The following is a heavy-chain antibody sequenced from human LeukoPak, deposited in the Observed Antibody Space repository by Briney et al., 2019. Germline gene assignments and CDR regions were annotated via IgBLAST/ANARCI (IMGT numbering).Heavy chain of an antibody. D-gene: IGHD5-18*01. J-gene: IGHJ5*02. CDR1: GGSISSNNW. CDR2: IYHSGST. V-gene: IGHV4-4*02. Sequence: SETLSLTCAVSGGSISSNNWWSWVRQPPGKGLEWIGEIYHSGSTNYNPSLKSRVTISVDKSKNQFSLKLSSVTAADTAIYYCAKGAGGFSYYNWFDPWGQGTLVTVSS. CDR3: AKGAGGFSYYNWFDP.